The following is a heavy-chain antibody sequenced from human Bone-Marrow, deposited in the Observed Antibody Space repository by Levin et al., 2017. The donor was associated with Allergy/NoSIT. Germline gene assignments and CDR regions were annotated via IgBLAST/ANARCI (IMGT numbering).Heavy chain of an antibody. V-gene: IGHV3-21*01. CDR3: ARDHRSLYCMDV. CDR1: GFSFNYYN. CDR2: INSAGSYI. J-gene: IGHJ6*02. Sequence: PGGSLRLSCEVSGFSFNYYNMNWVRQAPGKGLEWVSSINSAGSYIYYLDSVKGRFTISRDSAKKSVYLQMDSLRAEDSAVYYCARDHRSLYCMDVWGQGTTVTVSS.